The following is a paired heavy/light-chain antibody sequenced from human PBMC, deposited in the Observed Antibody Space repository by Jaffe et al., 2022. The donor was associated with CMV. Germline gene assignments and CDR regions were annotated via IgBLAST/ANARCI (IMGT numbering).Light chain of an antibody. J-gene: IGKJ4*01. V-gene: IGKV3-20*01. CDR2: GAS. Sequence: EVVLTQSPGTLSLAPGAKATLSCRASQSVNSNYLAWYQHRPGQAPWLLIFGASSRATGVPDRFSGRGSGTDFTLTINKLEPEDFAVYVCQQYGTSPLTFGGGTKVEIK. CDR1: QSVNSNY. CDR3: QQYGTSPLT.
Heavy chain of an antibody. D-gene: IGHD3-3*01. Sequence: QLQLQESGPGLVKPSETLSLTCIVTGGSIRSSSFYWGWIRQAPGKALEWIGSMSQSGTTYYTPSLKSRTTLSVDTSKNLFSLTLTSVTAADSAVYYCARHVRDFWSGHSDSDWFDPWGQGTLVTVSS. CDR1: GGSIRSSSFY. J-gene: IGHJ5*02. CDR2: MSQSGTT. V-gene: IGHV4-39*01. CDR3: ARHVRDFWSGHSDSDWFDP.